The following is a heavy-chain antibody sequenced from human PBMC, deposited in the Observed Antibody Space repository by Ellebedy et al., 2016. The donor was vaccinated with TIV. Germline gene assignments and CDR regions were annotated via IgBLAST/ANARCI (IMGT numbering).Heavy chain of an antibody. CDR1: GGSISSYY. CDR3: ARDGGRLGIGY. V-gene: IGHV4-4*07. D-gene: IGHD3-16*01. J-gene: IGHJ4*02. Sequence: MPGGSLRLSCTVSGGSISSYYWSWIRQPAGKGLEWIGRMYSSGRTNYNPSLKSRVTMSVETSKNQFSLKLTSVTAADTAVYYCARDGGRLGIGYWGQGTLVTVSS. CDR2: MYSSGRT.